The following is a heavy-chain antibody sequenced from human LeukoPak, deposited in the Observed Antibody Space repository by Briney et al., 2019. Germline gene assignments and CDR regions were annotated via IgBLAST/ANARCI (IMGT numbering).Heavy chain of an antibody. D-gene: IGHD7-27*01. J-gene: IGHJ3*02. CDR3: ARGVWGDAFDI. Sequence: GASVKVSCKASGYTFYSHGVTWVRQAPGQGLEWMGWISTFTGNTNYAQEFQDRVTMTTDTSTSTAYMELRSLRSDDTAMYYCARGVWGDAFDIWGQGTTVTVSS. V-gene: IGHV1-18*01. CDR1: GYTFYSHG. CDR2: ISTFTGNT.